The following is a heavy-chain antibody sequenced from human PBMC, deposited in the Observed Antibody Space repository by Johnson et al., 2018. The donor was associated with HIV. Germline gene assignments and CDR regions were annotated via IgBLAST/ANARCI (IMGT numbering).Heavy chain of an antibody. CDR2: ISSSGNPI. J-gene: IGHJ3*02. Sequence: VQLVESGGGVVQPGRSLRLSCAASAFSFSNYPMHWVRQAPGKGLEWVSYISSSGNPIYYADSVKGRFTISRDNSKNTLYLQMNSLRAEDTAVYYCARDRDGQQWRSAFDIWGQGTMVTVSS. CDR1: AFSFSNYP. D-gene: IGHD6-19*01. CDR3: ARDRDGQQWRSAFDI. V-gene: IGHV3-48*01.